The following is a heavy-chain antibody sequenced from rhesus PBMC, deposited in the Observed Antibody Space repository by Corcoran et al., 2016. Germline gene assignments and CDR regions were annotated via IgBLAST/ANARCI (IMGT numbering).Heavy chain of an antibody. CDR3: ARARDWSDYAFDY. CDR2: IYGNSAST. D-gene: IGHD3-22*01. V-gene: IGHV4S7*01. J-gene: IGHJ4*01. Sequence: QVQLQESGPGLVTPSATLSLTCAVSGGSISGGYYWGWIRHPPGTGLAWIGNIYGNSASTYYNPSLKSRVTISKDTSKNQFSLKLSSGTAADTAVYYCARARDWSDYAFDYWGQGVLVTVSS. CDR1: GGSISGGYY.